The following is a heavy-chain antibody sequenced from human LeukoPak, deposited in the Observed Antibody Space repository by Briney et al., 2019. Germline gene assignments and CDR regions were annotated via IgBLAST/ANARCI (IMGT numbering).Heavy chain of an antibody. CDR1: GYSFTTYW. D-gene: IGHD6-25*01. V-gene: IGHV5-10-1*01. CDR3: ARLHIRSGWVYFDY. Sequence: GESLKMSCKASGYSFTTYWISWVRQMPGKGLEWMGRIDPSDSYSNYSPSFQGHVTISVDKSIGTAYLQWSSLKASVTAMYYCARLHIRSGWVYFDYWGQGTLVTVSS. J-gene: IGHJ4*02. CDR2: IDPSDSYS.